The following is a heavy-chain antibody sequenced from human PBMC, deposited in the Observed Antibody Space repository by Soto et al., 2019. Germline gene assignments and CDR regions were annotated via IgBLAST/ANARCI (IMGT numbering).Heavy chain of an antibody. CDR3: ARARWEDPYYFDY. CDR2: IIPILGIA. J-gene: IGHJ4*02. Sequence: QVQLVQSGAEVKKPGSSVKVSCKASGGTFSSYTISWVRQAPGQGLEWMGRIIPILGIANYAQKFQGRVTITADKSTSTAYMELSSLRSEDTAVYYCARARWEDPYYFDYWGQGTLVTVSS. V-gene: IGHV1-69*02. CDR1: GGTFSSYT. D-gene: IGHD1-26*01.